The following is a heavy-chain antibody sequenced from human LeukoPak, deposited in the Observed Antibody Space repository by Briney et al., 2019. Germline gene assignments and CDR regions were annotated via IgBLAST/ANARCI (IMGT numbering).Heavy chain of an antibody. D-gene: IGHD3-22*01. Sequence: PGGSLRLSCAASGFTFSSYSMNWVRQAPGKGLEWVSSISSSSSYIYYADSVKGRFTISRDNAKNSLYLQMNSLRAEGTAVYYCARFYDSSGYSFYYWGQGTLVTVSS. CDR1: GFTFSSYS. V-gene: IGHV3-21*01. J-gene: IGHJ4*02. CDR3: ARFYDSSGYSFYY. CDR2: ISSSSSYI.